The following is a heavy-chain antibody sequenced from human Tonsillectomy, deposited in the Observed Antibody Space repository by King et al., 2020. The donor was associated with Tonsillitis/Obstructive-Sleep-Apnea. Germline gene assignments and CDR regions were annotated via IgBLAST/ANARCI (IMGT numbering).Heavy chain of an antibody. J-gene: IGHJ3*02. Sequence: GQLVQSGGGLVQPGRSLRLSCTGSGFTFGDYTVNWLRQAPGQGLEWVGFIRTKAYGGTTEYAAPVKGRFTISRDDSKSIAYLQMNSLKIEDTAVYYCIRGGGPTKGAFDIWGQGTMVTVSS. V-gene: IGHV3-49*03. CDR3: IRGGGPTKGAFDI. CDR2: IRTKAYGGTT. CDR1: GFTFGDYT. D-gene: IGHD5-12*01.